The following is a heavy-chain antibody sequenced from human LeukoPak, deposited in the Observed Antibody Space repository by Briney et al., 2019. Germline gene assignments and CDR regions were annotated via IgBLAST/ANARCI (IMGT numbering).Heavy chain of an antibody. D-gene: IGHD6-19*01. CDR2: IIPILGIT. J-gene: IGHJ4*02. V-gene: IGHV1-69*04. CDR3: ARIGSSGSYYFDY. Sequence: SVKVSCKASGGTFSSYAISRVRQAPGQGLEWMGRIIPILGITNYAQKFQGRVTITADKSTSTAYMELSSLRSEDTAVYYCARIGSSGSYYFDYWGQGTLVTVSS. CDR1: GGTFSSYA.